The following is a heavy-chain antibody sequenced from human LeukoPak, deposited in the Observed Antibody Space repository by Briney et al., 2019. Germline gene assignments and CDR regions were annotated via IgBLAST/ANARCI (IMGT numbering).Heavy chain of an antibody. D-gene: IGHD3-16*02. J-gene: IGHJ2*01. Sequence: GGSLRLSCAASGFSFSRAWMSWVRQAPGKGLEWVSVSYSGGSSYYADSVKGRFTISRDNSKNTLYLQMNTLRAEDTAVYFCAREEHYRRYFALWGRGTLVTVSS. CDR2: SYSGGSS. CDR3: AREEHYRRYFAL. V-gene: IGHV3-53*01. CDR1: GFSFSRAW.